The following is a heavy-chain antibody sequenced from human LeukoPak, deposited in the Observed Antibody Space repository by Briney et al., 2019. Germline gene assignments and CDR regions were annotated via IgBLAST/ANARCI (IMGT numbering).Heavy chain of an antibody. D-gene: IGHD6-13*01. CDR1: GFTFSSYW. J-gene: IGHJ5*01. Sequence: QPGGSLRLSCAASGFTFSSYWMHWVRQAPGKGLVWVSRINTDGRITNYADSVKGRFTISRDNAKNTLFLQMNSLRVEDTAVYYCVRDVAPSGTVWFDSWGQGTLVTVSS. CDR3: VRDVAPSGTVWFDS. V-gene: IGHV3-74*01. CDR2: INTDGRIT.